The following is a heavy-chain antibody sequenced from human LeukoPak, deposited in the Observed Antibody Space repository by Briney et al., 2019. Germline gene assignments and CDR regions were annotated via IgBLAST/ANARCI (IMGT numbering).Heavy chain of an antibody. Sequence: GGSLRLSCSASGFAFSRFAMTWVRHLPGKGLDWVSTISGNGHQTYYGDSVKGRFSVSRDNSKNILYLQMASLRADDSSLYCVAKDANYYDSSGFFIPFDYWGQGTLVTVSS. V-gene: IGHV3-23*01. CDR2: ISGNGHQT. CDR1: GFAFSRFA. J-gene: IGHJ4*02. CDR3: AKDANYYDSSGFFIPFDY. D-gene: IGHD3-22*01.